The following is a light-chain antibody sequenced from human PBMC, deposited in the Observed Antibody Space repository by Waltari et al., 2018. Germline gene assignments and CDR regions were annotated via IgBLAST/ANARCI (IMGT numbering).Light chain of an antibody. V-gene: IGKV4-1*01. Sequence: DIVLTQSPDSLAVSLGERATVNCTSSQSVFMNSNNRNYLAWYQQKPGQPPKLLIYGASTREFGVPGRFRGSGSGTDFTLTISSLQAEDVAVYYCQQYFTTPYSFGQGTKLEIK. J-gene: IGKJ2*03. CDR1: QSVFMNSNNRNY. CDR2: GAS. CDR3: QQYFTTPYS.